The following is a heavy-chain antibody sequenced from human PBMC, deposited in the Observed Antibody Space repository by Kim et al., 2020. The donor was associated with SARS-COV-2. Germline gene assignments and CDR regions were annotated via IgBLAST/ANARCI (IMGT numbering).Heavy chain of an antibody. Sequence: ASVKVSCKASGYTFTSYYMHWVRQAPGQGLEWMGIINPSGGSTSYAQKFQGRVTMTRDTSTSTVYMELSSLRSEDTAVYYCARMRGANYNWNYDWFDPWGQGTLVTVSS. D-gene: IGHD1-7*01. CDR1: GYTFTSYY. CDR2: INPSGGST. CDR3: ARMRGANYNWNYDWFDP. J-gene: IGHJ5*02. V-gene: IGHV1-46*01.